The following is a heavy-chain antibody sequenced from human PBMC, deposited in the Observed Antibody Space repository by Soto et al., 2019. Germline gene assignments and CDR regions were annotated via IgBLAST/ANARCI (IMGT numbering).Heavy chain of an antibody. V-gene: IGHV3-30*04. CDR1: GFSFSSYS. J-gene: IGHJ6*02. CDR2: ISHDGSNK. CDR3: ARAPPRGIAAPGTWGSGMDV. D-gene: IGHD6-13*01. Sequence: GGSLRLSCAASGFSFSSYSMHWVRQAPGKGLEWVAVISHDGSNKYYADSVKGRFTITRDSSKNTVSLQMNSLRLEDTAVYYCARAPPRGIAAPGTWGSGMDVWGQGTTVTVSS.